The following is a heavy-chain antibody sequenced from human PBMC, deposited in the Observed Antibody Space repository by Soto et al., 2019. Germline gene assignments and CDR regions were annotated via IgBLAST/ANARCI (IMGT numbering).Heavy chain of an antibody. CDR3: ARDMTRTVVPYFDF. V-gene: IGHV1-69*06. D-gene: IGHD1-7*01. CDR1: GGTFSNYV. Sequence: SVKVSCKASGGTFSNYVVNWVRQAPGQGLEWMGRIIPISGAANYAQEFQGRVAITADKSTSTSYMELSSLRSEDTAVYYCARDMTRTVVPYFDFWGQGTLVTVSS. CDR2: IIPISGAA. J-gene: IGHJ4*02.